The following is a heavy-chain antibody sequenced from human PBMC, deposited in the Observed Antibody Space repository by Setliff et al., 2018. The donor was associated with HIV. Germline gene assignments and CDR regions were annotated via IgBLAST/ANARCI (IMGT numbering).Heavy chain of an antibody. D-gene: IGHD3-10*01. CDR1: RFTFSDYY. Sequence: GGSLRLSCVASRFTFSDYYTAWIRQAPGRGLEYISYSSNSGGTVYYSDSARGRFTISRDKAKNSVFLQMDSLRAEDTAIYYCAKDSRRGDAYNVGVFDFWGQGTMVTVSS. V-gene: IGHV3-11*01. J-gene: IGHJ3*01. CDR3: AKDSRRGDAYNVGVFDF. CDR2: SSNSGGTV.